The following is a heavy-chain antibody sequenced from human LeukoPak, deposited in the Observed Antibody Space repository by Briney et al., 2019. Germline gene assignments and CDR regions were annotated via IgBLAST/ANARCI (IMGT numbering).Heavy chain of an antibody. J-gene: IGHJ4*02. D-gene: IGHD6-13*01. CDR2: IKQDGSEK. V-gene: IGHV3-7*01. Sequence: PGGSLRLSCAASGFTFSSYRMSWVRPAPGKGLEGVANIKQDGSEKYYVDSVKGRFTISRDNAKNSLYLQTNSLRAEDTAVYYCARVSEQQLVPEFDYWGQGTLVTVSS. CDR3: ARVSEQQLVPEFDY. CDR1: GFTFSSYR.